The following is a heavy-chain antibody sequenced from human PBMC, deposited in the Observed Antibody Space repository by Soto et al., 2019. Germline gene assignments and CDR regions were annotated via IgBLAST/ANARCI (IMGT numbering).Heavy chain of an antibody. CDR3: ATARNNYYYDSSGYTY. CDR2: FDPEDGET. Sequence: GASVKVSCKVSGYTLTELSMHWVRQAPGKGLEWMGGFDPEDGETIYAQKFQGRVTMTEDTSTDTAYMELSSLRSEDTAVYYCATARNNYYYDSSGYTYWGQGTLVTVSS. CDR1: GYTLTELS. J-gene: IGHJ4*02. V-gene: IGHV1-24*01. D-gene: IGHD3-22*01.